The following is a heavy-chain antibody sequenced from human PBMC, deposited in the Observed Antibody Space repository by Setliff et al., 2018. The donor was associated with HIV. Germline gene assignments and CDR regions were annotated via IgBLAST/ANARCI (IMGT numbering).Heavy chain of an antibody. Sequence: SETLSLTCTVSGGSISSNSYYWSWIRQPAGKGLEWIGHIYITGNTNYNPSLKSRVTISLDTSKNQFSLKLRCVTAADTAVYYCARGKDYGGTIDYWGQGTLVTVS. CDR2: IYITGNT. CDR3: ARGKDYGGTIDY. D-gene: IGHD4-17*01. V-gene: IGHV4-61*09. J-gene: IGHJ4*02. CDR1: GGSISSNSYY.